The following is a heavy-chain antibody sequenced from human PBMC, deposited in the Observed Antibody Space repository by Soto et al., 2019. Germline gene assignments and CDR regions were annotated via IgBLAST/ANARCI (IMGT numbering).Heavy chain of an antibody. D-gene: IGHD2-2*01. CDR1: GGSISSGGYS. Sequence: SETLSLTCNVSGGSISSGGYSWSWIRQPPGKGLEWIGYIYHSGSTYYNPSLKSRVTISVDRSKNQFSLRLSSVTAADTAVYYCARLIVVVPAGYLDPWGQGALVTVSS. J-gene: IGHJ5*02. CDR2: IYHSGST. CDR3: ARLIVVVPAGYLDP. V-gene: IGHV4-30-2*01.